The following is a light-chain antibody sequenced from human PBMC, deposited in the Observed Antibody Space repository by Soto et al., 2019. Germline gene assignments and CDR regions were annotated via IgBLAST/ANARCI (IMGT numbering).Light chain of an antibody. V-gene: IGKV1-6*01. CDR1: QGIRND. CDR2: AAS. J-gene: IGKJ1*01. CDR3: LQDYDYPRT. Sequence: AIPMTQSPSSLSASVGDTVTITCRASQGIRNDLAWYQQAPGKAPKLLIYAASTIQSGVPSRFSGSGSDTDFILTISSLQPEDFATYYCLQDYDYPRTFGQGTRVEV.